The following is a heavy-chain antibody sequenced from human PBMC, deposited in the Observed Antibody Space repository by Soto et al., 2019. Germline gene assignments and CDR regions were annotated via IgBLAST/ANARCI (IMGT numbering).Heavy chain of an antibody. D-gene: IGHD1-26*01. J-gene: IGHJ3*01. CDR1: GFSFSSYG. Sequence: QVHLVESGGGVVQPGRSLRLSCAASGFSFSSYGMHWVRQAPGKGLDWVAVIWYDGSNKYYAESVKGRFTISRDNSKNTLYVQMNSLSVEVTAVYYCARAQYTGSYFDACDVWGQGTMVTVSS. CDR2: IWYDGSNK. V-gene: IGHV3-33*03. CDR3: ARAQYTGSYFDACDV.